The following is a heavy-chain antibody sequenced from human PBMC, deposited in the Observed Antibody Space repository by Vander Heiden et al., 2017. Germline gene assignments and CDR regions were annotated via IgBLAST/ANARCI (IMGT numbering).Heavy chain of an antibody. CDR3: AKRGIGGSGSYYTPFDY. CDR2: ISGSGGST. J-gene: IGHJ4*02. CDR1: GFTFSSDA. V-gene: IGHV3-23*01. D-gene: IGHD3-10*01. Sequence: EVQLLESGGGLVQPGGSLRLSCAASGFTFSSDAMSWLSQAPGKGLEWVSAISGSGGSTYYADSVKGRFTISRDNSKNTLYLQMNSLRAEDTAVYYCAKRGIGGSGSYYTPFDYWGQGTLVTVSS.